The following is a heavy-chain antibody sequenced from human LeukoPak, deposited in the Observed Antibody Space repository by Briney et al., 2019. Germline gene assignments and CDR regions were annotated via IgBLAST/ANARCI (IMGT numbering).Heavy chain of an antibody. V-gene: IGHV1-46*01. D-gene: IGHD3-16*02. CDR3: ARDNSVGDIAWWFDP. J-gene: IGHJ5*02. CDR1: GYTFTSYY. CDR2: INPSGSST. Sequence: GASVKVSCKASGYTFTSYYMHWVRQAPGQGLEWMGLINPSGSSTLYAQKFQGRVTTTRDMSTTTDYMELSSLRSEDTAVYYCARDNSVGDIAWWFDPWGQGTLVTVSS.